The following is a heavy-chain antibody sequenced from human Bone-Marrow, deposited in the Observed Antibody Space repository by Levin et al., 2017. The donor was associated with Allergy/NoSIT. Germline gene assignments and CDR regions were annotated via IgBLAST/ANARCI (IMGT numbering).Heavy chain of an antibody. J-gene: IGHJ6*02. V-gene: IGHV1-18*01. CDR2: ISAYNGNT. CDR1: GYTFTSYG. D-gene: IGHD3-22*01. Sequence: ASVKVSCKASGYTFTSYGISWVRQAPGQGLEWMGWISAYNGNTNYAQKLQGRVTMTTDTSTSTAYMELRSLRSDDTAVYYCARSYDDSSGYYLYYYGMDVWGQGTTVTVSS. CDR3: ARSYDDSSGYYLYYYGMDV.